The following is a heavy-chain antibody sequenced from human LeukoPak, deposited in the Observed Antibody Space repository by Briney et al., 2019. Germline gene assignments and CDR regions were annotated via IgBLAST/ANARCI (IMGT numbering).Heavy chain of an antibody. Sequence: GGSLRLSCAASGFTITAYAMSWVRQSPGKGLEWVSGIGITSEYIHYADSVKGRFTISRDNSMNTVYLEMSSLRAEDAAVYYCAKDPNGDYVGAFDTWGQGTMVIVSS. D-gene: IGHD4-17*01. CDR1: GFTITAYA. V-gene: IGHV3-23*01. CDR2: IGITSEYI. J-gene: IGHJ3*02. CDR3: AKDPNGDYVGAFDT.